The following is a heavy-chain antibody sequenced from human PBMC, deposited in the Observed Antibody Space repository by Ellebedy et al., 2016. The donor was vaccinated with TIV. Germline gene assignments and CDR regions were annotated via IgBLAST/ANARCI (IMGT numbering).Heavy chain of an antibody. V-gene: IGHV3-21*01. CDR3: ARDHNSYGYSYYYYMDV. D-gene: IGHD5-18*01. Sequence: GGSLRLSXAASGFTFSSYSMNWVRQAPGKGLEWVSSISSSSGYIYYADSVKGRFTISRDNAKNSLYLQMNSLRAEDTAVYYCARDHNSYGYSYYYYMDVWGKGTTVTVSS. CDR1: GFTFSSYS. J-gene: IGHJ6*03. CDR2: ISSSSGYI.